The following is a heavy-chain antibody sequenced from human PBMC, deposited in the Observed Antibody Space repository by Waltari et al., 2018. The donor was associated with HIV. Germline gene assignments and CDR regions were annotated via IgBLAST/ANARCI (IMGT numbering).Heavy chain of an antibody. CDR3: ARGPGRSLDY. CDR2: INTKPGNP. D-gene: IGHD3-10*01. CDR1: GYTLTNYA. Sequence: QVQLEQSGSELKKPGASVKVSCKASGYTLTNYAMNWVRQAPGQGLEWVGWINTKPGNPTYAQGFTGRFVFSLDTSVSTAYLQISSLKPEDTAVDFCARGPGRSLDYWGQGTLVTVSS. V-gene: IGHV7-4-1*02. J-gene: IGHJ4*02.